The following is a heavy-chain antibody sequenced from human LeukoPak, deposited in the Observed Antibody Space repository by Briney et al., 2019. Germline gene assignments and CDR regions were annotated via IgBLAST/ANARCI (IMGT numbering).Heavy chain of an antibody. V-gene: IGHV3-48*03. CDR1: GFTFSSYE. CDR2: ISSSGSTI. Sequence: PGGSLRLSCAASGFTFSSYEMNWVRQAPGKVLEWVSYISSSGSTIYYADSVKGRFTIFRDNTKNSLYLQMNSLRAEETAVYYCARKPRSTSCCDFDYWGQGTLVTVSS. D-gene: IGHD2-2*01. CDR3: ARKPRSTSCCDFDY. J-gene: IGHJ4*02.